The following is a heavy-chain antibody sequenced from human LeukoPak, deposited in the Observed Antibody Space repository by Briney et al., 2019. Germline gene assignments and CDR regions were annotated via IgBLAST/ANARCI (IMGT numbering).Heavy chain of an antibody. Sequence: GGSLRLSCAASGFTFSSYWMHWVRQAPGQGLVWVSLINTDGSSATYADSVKGRFTISRDNARNTLYLQMNSLRAEDTAVYYCTRQMPAIRYFDLWGQGTLVTVSP. D-gene: IGHD5-24*01. J-gene: IGHJ4*02. CDR3: TRQMPAIRYFDL. V-gene: IGHV3-74*01. CDR1: GFTFSSYW. CDR2: INTDGSSA.